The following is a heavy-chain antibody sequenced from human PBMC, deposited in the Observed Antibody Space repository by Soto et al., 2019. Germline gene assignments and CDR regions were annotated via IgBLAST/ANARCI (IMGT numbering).Heavy chain of an antibody. D-gene: IGHD2-15*01. CDR1: GFTFSSYE. V-gene: IGHV3-48*03. CDR2: ISSSGSTI. J-gene: IGHJ6*02. Sequence: EVQLVESGGGLVQPGGSLRLSCAASGFTFSSYEMNWVRQAPGKGLEWVSYISSSGSTIYYADSVKGRFTISRDNAKNSLYLKMNSLRAEYTAVYYCARDHQAATSLYYHYDGMDVCGQGTTVTVSS. CDR3: ARDHQAATSLYYHYDGMDV.